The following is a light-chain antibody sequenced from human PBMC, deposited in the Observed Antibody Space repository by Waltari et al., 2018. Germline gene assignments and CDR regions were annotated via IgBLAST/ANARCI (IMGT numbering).Light chain of an antibody. V-gene: IGLV2-14*03. Sequence: QSALTQPASVSGSPGQSITTSCTGTSSDVGAYNYVSWYQQHPGKAPKIMIYDVSNRPSGVSNRFSGSKSGNTASLTISGLQAEDEADYYCSSYRRSNTLVFGGGTKVTVL. CDR1: SSDVGAYNY. CDR2: DVS. J-gene: IGLJ2*01. CDR3: SSYRRSNTLV.